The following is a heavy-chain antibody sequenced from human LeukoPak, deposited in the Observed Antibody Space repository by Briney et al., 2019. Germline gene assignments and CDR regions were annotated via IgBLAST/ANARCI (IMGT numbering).Heavy chain of an antibody. CDR3: ARHEDFWSGYFDY. D-gene: IGHD3-3*01. V-gene: IGHV4-4*07. Sequence: SGTLSLTCTVSGGSVMGYYWNWSRRPAGKGLDRIGHIYSSGRTNYNPSLKSRVTMSVDTSKNQFCLKLTSVTAADTAVYYCARHEDFWSGYFDYWGQGSLVIVSS. CDR1: GGSVMGYY. CDR2: IYSSGRT. J-gene: IGHJ4*02.